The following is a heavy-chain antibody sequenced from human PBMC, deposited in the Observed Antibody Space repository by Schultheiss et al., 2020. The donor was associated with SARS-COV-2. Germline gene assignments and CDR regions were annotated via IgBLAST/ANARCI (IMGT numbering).Heavy chain of an antibody. CDR3: VKDRGYSGYDLYYYYGMDV. V-gene: IGHV3-64D*06. J-gene: IGHJ6*02. D-gene: IGHD5-12*01. Sequence: GGSLRLSCAASGFTFSSYGMHWVRQAPGKGLEYVSAISSNGGSTYYADSVKGRFTISRDNSKNTLYLQMSSLRAEDTAVYYCVKDRGYSGYDLYYYYGMDVWGQGTTVTVSS. CDR1: GFTFSSYG. CDR2: ISSNGGST.